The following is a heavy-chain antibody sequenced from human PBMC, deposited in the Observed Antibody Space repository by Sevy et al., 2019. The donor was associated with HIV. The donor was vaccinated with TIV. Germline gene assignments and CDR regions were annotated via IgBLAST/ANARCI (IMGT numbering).Heavy chain of an antibody. CDR3: TKDAGWPL. Sequence: GGSLRLSCAASGLLFGTHAMSWVRQAPGKGLEWVSGITSSASTTYYADSVKGRFTISRDNSKNTLYLQMNNLRAEDTAVYYCTKDAGWPLWGQGTLVTVSS. CDR1: GLLFGTHA. J-gene: IGHJ4*02. CDR2: ITSSASTT. V-gene: IGHV3-23*01. D-gene: IGHD3-9*01.